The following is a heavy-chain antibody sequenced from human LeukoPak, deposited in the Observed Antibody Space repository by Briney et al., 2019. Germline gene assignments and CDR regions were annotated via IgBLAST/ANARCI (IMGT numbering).Heavy chain of an antibody. V-gene: IGHV3-53*01. D-gene: IGHD3-22*01. Sequence: PGGSLRLSCGASGFTVSSNYMSWVRQAPGKGLEWVSVIYSGGSTDYADSVKGRFTISRDNSKNTLYLQMNSLRAEDTAVYYCARNGYYDSSGYYLFDYWGQGTLVTVSS. J-gene: IGHJ4*02. CDR1: GFTVSSNY. CDR3: ARNGYYDSSGYYLFDY. CDR2: IYSGGST.